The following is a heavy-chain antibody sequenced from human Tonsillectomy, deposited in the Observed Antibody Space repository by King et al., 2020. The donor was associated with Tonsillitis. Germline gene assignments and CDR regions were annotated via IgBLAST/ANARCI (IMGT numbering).Heavy chain of an antibody. Sequence: QLQESGPGLVKPSETLSLTCTVSGGSISSSSYYWGWIRQPPGKGLEWIGNIYYSGSTYYNPSLKSRVTIFVDTSKNQFSLKLSSVTAADTAVYYCARHKAVAAYYFDYWGQGTLVTVSS. J-gene: IGHJ4*02. CDR1: GGSISSSSYY. CDR3: ARHKAVAAYYFDY. D-gene: IGHD6-19*01. V-gene: IGHV4-39*01. CDR2: IYYSGST.